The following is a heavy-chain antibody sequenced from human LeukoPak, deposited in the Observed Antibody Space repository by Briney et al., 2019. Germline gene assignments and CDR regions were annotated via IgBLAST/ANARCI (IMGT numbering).Heavy chain of an antibody. V-gene: IGHV4-59*01. CDR1: GGSISSYY. D-gene: IGHD6-13*01. Sequence: SETLSLTCTVSGGSISSYYWSWIRQPPGKGLEWIGYIYYSGSTNYNPSLKSRVTISVDTSKNQFSLKLSSVTAADTAVYYCARAYSSSVNWFDPWGRGTLVTVSS. CDR2: IYYSGST. CDR3: ARAYSSSVNWFDP. J-gene: IGHJ5*02.